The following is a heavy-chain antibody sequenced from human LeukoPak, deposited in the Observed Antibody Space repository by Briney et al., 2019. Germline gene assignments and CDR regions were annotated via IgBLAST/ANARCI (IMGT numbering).Heavy chain of an antibody. CDR1: GFTFSSYA. J-gene: IGHJ4*02. CDR3: ASPLSSSWPDQFDY. V-gene: IGHV3-53*04. D-gene: IGHD6-13*01. Sequence: GGSLRLSCAASGFTFSSYAMSWVRQAPGKGLEWVSVIYSGGSTYYADSVKGRFTISRHNSKNTLYLQMNSLRSEDTAVYYCASPLSSSWPDQFDYWGQGTLVTVSS. CDR2: IYSGGST.